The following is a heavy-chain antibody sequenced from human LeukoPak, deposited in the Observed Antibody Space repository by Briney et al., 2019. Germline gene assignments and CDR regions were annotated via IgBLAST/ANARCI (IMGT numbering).Heavy chain of an antibody. CDR2: ISRSSTYR. D-gene: IGHD1-26*01. CDR3: ARVGFSYTYYYYMDV. CDR1: GFTFRNFD. Sequence: PGGSLRLSCAASGFTFRNFDMSWVRQAPGKGLEWVSSISRSSTYRYYADSVKGRFTISRDNAKNSLYLQMNSLRAEDTAVFYCARVGFSYTYYYYMDVWGKGTTVTVSS. J-gene: IGHJ6*03. V-gene: IGHV3-21*01.